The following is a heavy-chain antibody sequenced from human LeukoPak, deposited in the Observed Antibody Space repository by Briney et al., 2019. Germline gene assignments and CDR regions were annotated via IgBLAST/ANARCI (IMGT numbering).Heavy chain of an antibody. D-gene: IGHD2/OR15-2a*01. Sequence: ASVKVSCKASGYTFTSYAIDWVRQAPGQRLQWMGWINTGKGNTEYSQRFQDRVTITRDTSATTAYMELSSLRFEDTAVYYCARIYEKRYYFDYWGQGTLVTVSS. CDR3: ARIYEKRYYFDY. CDR2: INTGKGNT. J-gene: IGHJ4*02. V-gene: IGHV1-3*04. CDR1: GYTFTSYA.